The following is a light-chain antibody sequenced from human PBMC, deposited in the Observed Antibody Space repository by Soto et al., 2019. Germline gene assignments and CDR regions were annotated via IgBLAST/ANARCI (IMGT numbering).Light chain of an antibody. V-gene: IGLV1-44*01. J-gene: IGLJ1*01. CDR1: GSNIGSNT. Sequence: QSVLTQPPSASGTPGQRVTISCSGAGSNIGSNTVNWYQQFPGAAPKLLLYSNNQRPSGVPDRFSGSKSGTSASLAISGLQAEDEADYYCATWDDSLNGDVFGTGTKLTVL. CDR3: ATWDDSLNGDV. CDR2: SNN.